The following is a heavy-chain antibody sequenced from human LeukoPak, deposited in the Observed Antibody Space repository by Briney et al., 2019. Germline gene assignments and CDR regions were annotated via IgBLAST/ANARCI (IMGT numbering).Heavy chain of an antibody. CDR3: ARLTFGEYSGSGSDI. D-gene: IGHD3-10*01. J-gene: IGHJ3*02. Sequence: GGSLRLSCASSGFTYSSYWMHWVRQAPGKGLVWVSRIKNDGSSTNYPDSVKGRFTISRDNAKNTLYLQINSLRAEDTAVYYCARLTFGEYSGSGSDIWGQGTMVTVSS. V-gene: IGHV3-74*01. CDR2: IKNDGSST. CDR1: GFTYSSYW.